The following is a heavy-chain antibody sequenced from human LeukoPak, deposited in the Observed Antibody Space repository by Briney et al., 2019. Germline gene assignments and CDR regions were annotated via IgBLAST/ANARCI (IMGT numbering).Heavy chain of an antibody. CDR2: IYYSGST. V-gene: IGHV4-61*01. Sequence: SSETLSLTCTVSGGSVSSGSYYGSWIRQPPAKGLEWIGYIYYSGSTNYNPTLTSRVTISVDTSKNPFSLKLRSVTAADTAVYYCARVPGGGTAANWGQGTMVTVSS. D-gene: IGHD1-7*01. CDR3: ARVPGGGTAAN. CDR1: GGSVSSGSYY. J-gene: IGHJ3*01.